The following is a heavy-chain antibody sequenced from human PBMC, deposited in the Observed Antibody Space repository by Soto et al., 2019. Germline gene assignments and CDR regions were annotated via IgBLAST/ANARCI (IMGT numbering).Heavy chain of an antibody. J-gene: IGHJ6*02. Sequence: GASVKVSCKASGYTFTSYDINWVRQATGQGLEWMGWVNPNSGNTGYAQKFQGRVTMTRNTSISTAYMELSSLRSEDTAVYYCARTHGHYDFWSGYYHYYYYYGMDVWGQGTTVTVSS. CDR3: ARTHGHYDFWSGYYHYYYYYGMDV. V-gene: IGHV1-8*01. CDR1: GYTFTSYD. D-gene: IGHD3-3*01. CDR2: VNPNSGNT.